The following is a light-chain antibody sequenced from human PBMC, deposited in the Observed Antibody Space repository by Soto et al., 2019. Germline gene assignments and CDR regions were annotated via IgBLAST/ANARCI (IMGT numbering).Light chain of an antibody. CDR2: KVS. Sequence: EVVMTQSPLSLPVTLGQPASISCRSSHSLVNSDGNTYLNWFHQRPGQSPRRLIYKVSNRDSGVPDRFSGSGSGTDFTLRISRVEAEDVGVYYCMQGSHWPRTFGQGTRVEIK. V-gene: IGKV2-30*01. CDR1: HSLVNSDGNTY. J-gene: IGKJ1*01. CDR3: MQGSHWPRT.